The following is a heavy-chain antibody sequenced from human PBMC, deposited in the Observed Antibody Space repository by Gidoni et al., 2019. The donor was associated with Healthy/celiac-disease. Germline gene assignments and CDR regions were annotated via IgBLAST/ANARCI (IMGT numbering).Heavy chain of an antibody. CDR1: GGSFSGYY. CDR3: ARGLYCGGDCWGYYFDY. V-gene: IGHV4-34*01. D-gene: IGHD2-21*02. Sequence: QVQLQQWGAGLLKPSETLSLTCAVYGGSFSGYYRCWIRQPPGKGLECIGEINHSGSTNYNPSLKSRVTISVDTSKNQFSLKLSSVTAADTAVYYCARGLYCGGDCWGYYFDYWGQGTLVTVSS. J-gene: IGHJ4*02. CDR2: INHSGST.